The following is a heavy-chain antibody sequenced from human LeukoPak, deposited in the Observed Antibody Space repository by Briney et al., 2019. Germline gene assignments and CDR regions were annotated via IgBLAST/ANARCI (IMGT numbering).Heavy chain of an antibody. CDR2: IRSSTSNI. CDR3: ARDRWHYGSGSGFFDY. D-gene: IGHD3-3*02. J-gene: IGHJ4*02. Sequence: QPGGSLRLSCTAPGFSFSDYSMNWVRQAPGKGLERVSYIRSSTSNIFYAESVKGRFTVSRDNAKNSLYLHMNSLRAEDTAVYYCARDRWHYGSGSGFFDYWGQGTLVTVSS. V-gene: IGHV3-48*01. CDR1: GFSFSDYS.